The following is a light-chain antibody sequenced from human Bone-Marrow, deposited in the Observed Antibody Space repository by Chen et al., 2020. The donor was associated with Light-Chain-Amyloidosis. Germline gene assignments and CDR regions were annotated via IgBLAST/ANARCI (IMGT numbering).Light chain of an antibody. V-gene: IGLV4-69*01. CDR2: GNQDGTH. J-gene: IGLJ2*01. Sequence: LVLTQSPSASASLGASVKLTCLLSSGHRTYPIAWHQRQPGKGPRYLMLGNQDGTHTKGDGIPDRFSGSSSGAERYLTISSLRSEDEADYYCQTWGSGFHVLFGGGTRLSVL. CDR3: QTWGSGFHVL. CDR1: SGHRTYP.